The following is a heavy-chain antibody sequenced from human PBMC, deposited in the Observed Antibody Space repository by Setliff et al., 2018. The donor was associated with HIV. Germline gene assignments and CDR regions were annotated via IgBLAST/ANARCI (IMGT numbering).Heavy chain of an antibody. CDR3: ANSYCSSTSCYPHYYYYMDV. J-gene: IGHJ6*03. CDR1: GFSLSTSGVG. D-gene: IGHD2-2*01. Sequence: SGPTLVNPTQTLTLTCTFSGFSLSTSGVGVGWIRQPPGKALEWLALIYWDDDKRYSPSLESRLTITKDTSKNQVVLTMTNMDPVDTATYYCANSYCSSTSCYPHYYYYMDVWGKGTTVTVSS. CDR2: IYWDDDK. V-gene: IGHV2-5*02.